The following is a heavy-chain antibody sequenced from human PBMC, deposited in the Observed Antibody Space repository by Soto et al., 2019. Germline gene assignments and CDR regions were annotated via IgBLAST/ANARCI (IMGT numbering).Heavy chain of an antibody. CDR2: IIPIFGTA. CDR1: GGTXSSYA. D-gene: IGHD2-2*01. J-gene: IGHJ6*02. Sequence: SXKVSCKASGGTXSSYAISWVRQAPGQGLEWMGGIIPIFGTANYAQKFQGRVTITADKSTSTAYMELSSLRSEDTAVYYCAREDCSSTSCSHYYYGMDVWGQGTTLTVS. V-gene: IGHV1-69*06. CDR3: AREDCSSTSCSHYYYGMDV.